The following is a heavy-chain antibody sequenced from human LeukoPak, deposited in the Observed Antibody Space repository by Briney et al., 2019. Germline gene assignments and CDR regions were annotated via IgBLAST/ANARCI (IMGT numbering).Heavy chain of an antibody. D-gene: IGHD6-19*01. J-gene: IGHJ6*02. CDR2: IWYDGSNQ. CDR3: ARDSYDSSGWYEGAYYYYGMDV. V-gene: IGHV3-33*01. Sequence: GGSLRLSCAASGFTFSSYGMHWVRQAPGKGLEWVAVIWYDGSNQYYADSVRGRFTVSRDNSKNTLYLQMNSLRDEDTAVYYCARDSYDSSGWYEGAYYYYGMDVWGQGTTVTVSS. CDR1: GFTFSSYG.